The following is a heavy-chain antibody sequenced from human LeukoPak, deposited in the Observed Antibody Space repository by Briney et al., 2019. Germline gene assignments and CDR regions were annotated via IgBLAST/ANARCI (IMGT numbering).Heavy chain of an antibody. J-gene: IGHJ3*02. CDR2: ISSSGSTI. V-gene: IGHV3-11*01. CDR3: AKPVVPAAIVDAFDI. Sequence: PGGSLRLSCAASGFTFSDYYMSWIRQAPGNGLEWVSYISSSGSTIYYADSVKGRFTISRDNAKNSLYLQMNSLRAEDTAVYYCAKPVVPAAIVDAFDIWGQGTMVTVSS. D-gene: IGHD2-2*01. CDR1: GFTFSDYY.